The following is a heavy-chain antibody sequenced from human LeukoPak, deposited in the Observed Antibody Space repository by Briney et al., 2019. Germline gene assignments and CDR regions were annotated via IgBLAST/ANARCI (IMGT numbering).Heavy chain of an antibody. CDR2: IKQDGSEK. D-gene: IGHD6-13*01. V-gene: IGHV3-7*03. Sequence: RPGGSLRLSCAASGFTFSSYWMSWVRQAPGKGLEWVANIKQDGSEKYYVDSVKGRFTISRDNSKNTLNLQMNSLRADDTAVYYCAKDSGFAYSSSWYRVDAFDIWGQGTMVTVSS. CDR3: AKDSGFAYSSSWYRVDAFDI. CDR1: GFTFSSYW. J-gene: IGHJ3*02.